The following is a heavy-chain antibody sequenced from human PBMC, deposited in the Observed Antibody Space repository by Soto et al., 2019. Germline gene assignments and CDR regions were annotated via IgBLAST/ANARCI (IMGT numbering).Heavy chain of an antibody. CDR1: GGSISSYH. CDR2: IYNSGST. CDR3: AREMGFCTTTSGHAGPLYYYMDV. V-gene: IGHV4-59*01. D-gene: IGHD2-2*01. J-gene: IGHJ6*03. Sequence: QVQLQESGPGLVKPSEALSLTCSVSGGSISSYHWSWIRQPPGKGLEWIGEIYNSGSTNYNPSLKRRVTISVDTSHNQFSLRLSSVTAADTAVYYCAREMGFCTTTSGHAGPLYYYMDVWGKGTTVTVSS.